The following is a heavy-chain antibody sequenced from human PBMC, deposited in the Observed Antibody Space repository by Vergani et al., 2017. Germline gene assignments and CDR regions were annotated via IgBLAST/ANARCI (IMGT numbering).Heavy chain of an antibody. CDR3: ARDTWATANLNEIDY. J-gene: IGHJ4*02. D-gene: IGHD2-21*02. CDR2: ISYDGSNK. Sequence: VQLLESGGGLVQPGGSLRLSCAASGFTFSSYAMHWVRQAPGKGLEWVAVISYDGSNKYYADSVKGRFTISRDNSKNTLYLQMNSLRAEDTAVYYCARDTWATANLNEIDYWGQGTLVTVSS. CDR1: GFTFSSYA. V-gene: IGHV3-30-3*01.